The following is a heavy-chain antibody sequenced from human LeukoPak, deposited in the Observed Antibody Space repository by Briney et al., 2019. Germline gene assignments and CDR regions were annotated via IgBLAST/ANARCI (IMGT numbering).Heavy chain of an antibody. CDR3: ARDLSPHPWGGSSYYYYYGMDV. J-gene: IGHJ6*02. Sequence: SVKVSCKASGGTFSSYAISWVGQAPGQGPEWMGGIIPIFGTANYAQKFQGRVTITADESTSTAYMELSSLRSEDTAVYYCARDLSPHPWGGSSYYYYYGMDVWGQGTTVTVSS. V-gene: IGHV1-69*13. D-gene: IGHD1-26*01. CDR2: IIPIFGTA. CDR1: GGTFSSYA.